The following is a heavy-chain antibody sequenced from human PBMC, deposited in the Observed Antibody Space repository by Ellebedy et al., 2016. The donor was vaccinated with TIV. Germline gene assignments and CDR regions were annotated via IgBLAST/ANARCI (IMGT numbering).Heavy chain of an antibody. CDR3: GREGTAVAPIDY. J-gene: IGHJ4*02. D-gene: IGHD4-23*01. CDR2: ISYDGSIK. V-gene: IGHV3-30-3*01. CDR1: GFTFSTYT. Sequence: GESLKISCAASGFTFSTYTMHWVRQAPGKGLEWVAAISYDGSIKYYADSVKGRFTISRDNSKNTLFLQMNSLRPEDTAVCYCGREGTAVAPIDYWGQGTLVTVSS.